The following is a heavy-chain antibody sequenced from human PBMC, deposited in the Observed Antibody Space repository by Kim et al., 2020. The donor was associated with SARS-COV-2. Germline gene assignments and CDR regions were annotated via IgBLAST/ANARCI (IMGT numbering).Heavy chain of an antibody. CDR2: IKQDGSEK. CDR1: GFTFSSYW. J-gene: IGHJ4*02. D-gene: IGHD6-25*01. CDR3: ARDQTSSVLVSKLIFDY. V-gene: IGHV3-7*01. Sequence: GGSLRLSCAASGFTFSSYWMSWVRQAPGKGLEWVANIKQDGSEKYYVDSVKGRFTISRDNAKNSLYLQMNSLRAEDTAVYYCARDQTSSVLVSKLIFDYWGQGTLVTVSS.